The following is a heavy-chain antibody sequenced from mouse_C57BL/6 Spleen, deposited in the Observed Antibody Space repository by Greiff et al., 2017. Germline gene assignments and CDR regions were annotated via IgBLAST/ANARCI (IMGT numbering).Heavy chain of an antibody. D-gene: IGHD1-1*01. V-gene: IGHV1-5*01. CDR2: IYPGNSDT. Sequence: VQLQQSGTVLARPGASVKMSCKTSGYTFTSYWMHWVKQRPGQGLEWIGAIYPGNSDTSYNQKFKGKAKLTAVTSASTAYMELSSLTNEDSAVYYCTRVRENYGSSPFWYFDVWGTGTTVTVSS. CDR1: GYTFTSYW. J-gene: IGHJ1*03. CDR3: TRVRENYGSSPFWYFDV.